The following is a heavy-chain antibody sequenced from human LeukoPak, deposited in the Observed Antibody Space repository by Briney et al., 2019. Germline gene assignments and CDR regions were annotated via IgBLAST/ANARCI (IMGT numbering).Heavy chain of an antibody. CDR2: IFTTGDT. J-gene: IGHJ4*02. CDR1: GGPTSSFY. V-gene: IGHV4-4*07. CDR3: ATSFYYDSSGYYYAIAY. Sequence: SETLPLTCTVSGGPTSSFYWSWIRQPAGKGLEWIGRIFTTGDTDYNPSLKSRVTMSVDTSKNQFSLKLTSVTAADTAVYYCATSFYYDSSGYYYAIAYWGQGILVTVSS. D-gene: IGHD3-22*01.